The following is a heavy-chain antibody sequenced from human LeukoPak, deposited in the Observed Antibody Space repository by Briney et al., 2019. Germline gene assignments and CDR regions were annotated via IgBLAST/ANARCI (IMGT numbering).Heavy chain of an antibody. J-gene: IGHJ4*02. CDR3: ARDRRDYHGTGDY. CDR2: ISDSGSNT. CDR1: DFTFRTYA. Sequence: GGSLRLSCAASDFTFRTYAMTWVRQAPGKGLEWVSAISDSGSNTFYADSVRGRFTISRDNSKNMLYLQMNNLRAEDTAVYYCARDRRDYHGTGDYWGQGTLVTVSS. V-gene: IGHV3-23*01. D-gene: IGHD5-24*01.